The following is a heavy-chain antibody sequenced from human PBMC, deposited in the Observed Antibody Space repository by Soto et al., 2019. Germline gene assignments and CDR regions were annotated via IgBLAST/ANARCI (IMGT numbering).Heavy chain of an antibody. CDR2: IYYSGST. V-gene: IGHV4-59*01. Sequence: SETLSLTCNVSGGSISSYYWSWIRQPPGKGLEWIGYIYYSGSTNYNPSLKSRVTISVDTSKNQFSLKLSSVTAADTAVYYCASLTKGSGSFVDYYYYYYMDVWGKGTTVT. CDR1: GGSISSYY. J-gene: IGHJ6*03. D-gene: IGHD3-10*01. CDR3: ASLTKGSGSFVDYYYYYYMDV.